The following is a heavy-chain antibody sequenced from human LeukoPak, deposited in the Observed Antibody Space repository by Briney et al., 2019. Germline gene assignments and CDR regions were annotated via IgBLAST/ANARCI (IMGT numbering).Heavy chain of an antibody. CDR1: GGSISSSSYY. Sequence: PSETLSLTCTVSGGSISSSSYYWGWIRQPPGKGLEWIGSIYYSGSTYYDPSLKSRVTISVDTSKNQFSLKLSSVTAADTAVYYCASRRLSRWLQWNVGAFDIWGQGTMVTVSS. D-gene: IGHD5-24*01. J-gene: IGHJ3*02. CDR2: IYYSGST. CDR3: ASRRLSRWLQWNVGAFDI. V-gene: IGHV4-39*07.